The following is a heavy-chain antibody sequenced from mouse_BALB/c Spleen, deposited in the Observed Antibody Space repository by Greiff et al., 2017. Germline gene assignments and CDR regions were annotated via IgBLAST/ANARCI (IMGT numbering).Heavy chain of an antibody. V-gene: IGHV1S56*01. CDR2: IYPGNVNT. J-gene: IGHJ1*01. Sequence: VQLQQSGPELVKPGASVRISCKASGYTFTSYYIHWVKQRPGQGLEWIGWIYPGNVNTKYNEKFKGKATLTADKSSSTAYMQLSSLTSEDSAVYFCARGGLITTVGGDWYFDVWGAGTTVTVSS. D-gene: IGHD1-1*01. CDR1: GYTFTSYY. CDR3: ARGGLITTVGGDWYFDV.